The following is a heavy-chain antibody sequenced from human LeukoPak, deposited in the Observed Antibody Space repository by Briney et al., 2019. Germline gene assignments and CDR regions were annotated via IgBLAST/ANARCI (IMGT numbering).Heavy chain of an antibody. V-gene: IGHV4-4*07. CDR2: INNSGST. J-gene: IGHJ5*02. CDR3: AREGGDPRWLDP. CDR1: GGSISTFY. Sequence: TTSETLSLTCTVSGGSISTFYWTWIRQPAGKGLEWIGRINNSGSTNYNPSLRSRVSMSVDRSKNQFSVPLSSVTAADTAVYFCAREGGDPRWLDPWGQGTLVTVSS. D-gene: IGHD6-25*01.